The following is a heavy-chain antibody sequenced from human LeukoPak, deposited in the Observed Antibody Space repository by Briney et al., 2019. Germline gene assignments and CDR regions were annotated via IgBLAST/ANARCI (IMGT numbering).Heavy chain of an antibody. CDR1: GDSISSSTYY. CDR2: IYSSGST. J-gene: IGHJ6*03. D-gene: IGHD6-6*01. V-gene: IGHV4-39*07. Sequence: SETLSLTCIVSGDSISSSTYYWGWIRQPPGKGLEWITSIYSSGSTYYNPSLKSRVTISLDTSKNQFSLKLSSVTAADTAVYYCARRGGGNRIAARYYYYYYMDVWGKGTTVTVSS. CDR3: ARRGGGNRIAARYYYYYYMDV.